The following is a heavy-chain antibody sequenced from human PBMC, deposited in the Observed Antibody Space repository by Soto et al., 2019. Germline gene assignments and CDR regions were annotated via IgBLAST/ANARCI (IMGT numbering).Heavy chain of an antibody. CDR2: ISSSGSTI. CDR3: AKDSVGGSYCSGVSFFSPSHYYYTVIDV. J-gene: IGHJ6*01. Sequence: PGGSLRLSCAASGFTFSDYYMSWIRQAPGKGLEWVSYISSSGSTIYYADAVKGRFTISRDNAKNSLYLQMNSLRAEDTAVYYCAKDSVGGSYCSGVSFFSPSHYYYTVIDVWGQWTTVIGST. D-gene: IGHD2-15*01. V-gene: IGHV3-11*01. CDR1: GFTFSDYY.